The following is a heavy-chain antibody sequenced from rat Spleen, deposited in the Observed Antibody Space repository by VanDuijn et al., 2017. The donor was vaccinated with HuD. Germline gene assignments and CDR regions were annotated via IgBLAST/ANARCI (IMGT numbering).Heavy chain of an antibody. CDR2: ISSDGGRN. CDR1: GFTFSDYY. V-gene: IGHV5-29*01. CDR3: ARGSSMRDVMDA. J-gene: IGHJ4*01. Sequence: EVQLVESDGGLVQPGRSLKLSCAASGFTFSDYYMAWVRQAPTKGLEWVATISSDGGRNFYRDSVKGRFTISRDNRKSTLYLQMNSLQTEDTATYYGARGSSMRDVMDAWGQGASVTVSS. D-gene: IGHD1-2*01.